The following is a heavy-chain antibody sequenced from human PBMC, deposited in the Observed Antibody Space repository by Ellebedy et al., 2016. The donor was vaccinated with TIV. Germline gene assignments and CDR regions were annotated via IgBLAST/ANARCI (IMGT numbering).Heavy chain of an antibody. CDR1: GFNFSKAW. J-gene: IGHJ6*03. CDR3: TTAWHYMDV. Sequence: GESLKISCVESGFNFSKAWMSWVRQAPGKGLEWVGRIKSKIDGGTTDYGAPVKGRFDISRDDSKNTLYLQMNSLKTEETAVYYCTTAWHYMDVWGKGTTVTVSS. CDR2: IKSKIDGGTT. V-gene: IGHV3-15*01.